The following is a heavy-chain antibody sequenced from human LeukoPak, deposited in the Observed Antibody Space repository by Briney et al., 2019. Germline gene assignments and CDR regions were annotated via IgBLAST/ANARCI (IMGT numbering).Heavy chain of an antibody. D-gene: IGHD3-3*01. CDR3: AKDTTYYDFWSGYYPDYFDY. Sequence: SETLSLTCTVSGGSISSYYWSWIRQPAGKGLEWIGRIYTSGSTNYNPSLKSRVTMSVDTSKNQFSLKLSSVTAADTAVYYCAKDTTYYDFWSGYYPDYFDYWGQGTLVTVSS. CDR2: IYTSGST. V-gene: IGHV4-4*07. J-gene: IGHJ4*02. CDR1: GGSISSYY.